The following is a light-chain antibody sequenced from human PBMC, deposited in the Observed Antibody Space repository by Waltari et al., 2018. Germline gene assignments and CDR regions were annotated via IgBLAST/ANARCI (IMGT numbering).Light chain of an antibody. CDR1: SSDGGGYNA. CDR2: GVT. Sequence: QSALTQPASVSGSPGQSIAIFCTGGSSDGGGYNAVSGYQQHPGKAPRLMIFGVTNRPSGVSNRFSGSKSGTSASLAISGLQAEDEADYYCGAWDDRLNAWVFGGGTKLTVL. V-gene: IGLV2-14*01. CDR3: GAWDDRLNAWV. J-gene: IGLJ3*02.